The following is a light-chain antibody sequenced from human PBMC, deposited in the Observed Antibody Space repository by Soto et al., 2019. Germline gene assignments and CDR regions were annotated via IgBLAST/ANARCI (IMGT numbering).Light chain of an antibody. J-gene: IGKJ1*01. V-gene: IGKV3-20*01. CDR2: GAS. Sequence: EMVMTPAARTLSVCQGDSVTLSCRASQSISINLAWYQHKPGQAPRLLIYGASNRATGIPDRFSGSGSGTDFTLTISRLEPEDFAVYYCQQYGSSGTFGQGTKVDIK. CDR3: QQYGSSGT. CDR1: QSISIN.